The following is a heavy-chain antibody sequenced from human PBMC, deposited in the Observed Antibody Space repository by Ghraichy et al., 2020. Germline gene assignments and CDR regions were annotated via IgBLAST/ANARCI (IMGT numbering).Heavy chain of an antibody. CDR1: GFTLRDFY. D-gene: IGHD1-26*01. CDR3: ARRYCAFDI. CDR2: ISDDTTRK. V-gene: IGHV3-11*01. Sequence: LSLTCEVSGFTLRDFYMSWIRQAPGKGLEWISYISDDTTRKYYADSVRGRFTVSRDNAGNSVFLQMNFLTPEDTAVYYCARRYCAFDIWGQGTVVTVSS. J-gene: IGHJ3*02.